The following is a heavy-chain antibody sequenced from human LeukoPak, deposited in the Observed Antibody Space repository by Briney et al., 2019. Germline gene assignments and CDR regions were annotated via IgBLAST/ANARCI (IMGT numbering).Heavy chain of an antibody. CDR2: ISYDGSNK. Sequence: GGSLRLSCASSGFTFSSYAMHWVRQAPGKGLEWVAVISYDGSNKYYADSVKGRFTISRDNAKNSLYLQMNSLRAEDTAVYYCAELGITMIGGVWGKGTTVTISS. CDR3: AELGITMIGGV. J-gene: IGHJ6*04. V-gene: IGHV3-30*04. D-gene: IGHD3-10*02. CDR1: GFTFSSYA.